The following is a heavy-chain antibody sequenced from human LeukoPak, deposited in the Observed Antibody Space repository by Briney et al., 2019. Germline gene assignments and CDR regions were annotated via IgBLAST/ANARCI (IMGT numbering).Heavy chain of an antibody. Sequence: GGSLRLSCTASGFTFGDYIMSWFRQAPGKGLEWVGLIRSKSSGGTTEYAASVKGRFTISRDDSKSIAYLQMNSLKTEDTAVYYCTVISGDYWGQGTLVTVSS. CDR3: TVISGDY. V-gene: IGHV3-49*03. CDR2: IRSKSSGGTT. D-gene: IGHD2-21*01. CDR1: GFTFGDYI. J-gene: IGHJ4*02.